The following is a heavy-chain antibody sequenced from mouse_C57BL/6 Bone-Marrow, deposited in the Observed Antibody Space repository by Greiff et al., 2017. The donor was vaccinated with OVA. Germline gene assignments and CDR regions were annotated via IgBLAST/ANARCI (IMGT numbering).Heavy chain of an antibody. CDR2: FYPGRGSI. J-gene: IGHJ4*01. Sequence: QVQLQQSGAELVKPGASVKLSCKASGYTFTEYTIHWVKQRSGQGLEWIGWFYPGRGSIKYNEKFKDKATLTADKSSSTVYMELSRLTSEDSAVYFCARHEDGSSYGDYAMDYWGQGTSVTVSS. CDR3: ARHEDGSSYGDYAMDY. V-gene: IGHV1-62-2*01. D-gene: IGHD1-1*01. CDR1: GYTFTEYT.